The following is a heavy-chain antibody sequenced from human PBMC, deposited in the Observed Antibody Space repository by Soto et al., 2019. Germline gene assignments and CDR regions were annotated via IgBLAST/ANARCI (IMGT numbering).Heavy chain of an antibody. Sequence: QVQLVESGGGVVQPGGSLRLSCAAFGFTFSNYAMFWVRQSPGEGLEWVALISYDGRDESYVDSVKGRFSISRDNSKDTLYLQMDSLRAQDTAMYYCARRTAAAYYMDVWGKGTTVSVSS. CDR3: ARRTAAAYYMDV. D-gene: IGHD6-13*01. V-gene: IGHV3-30*03. CDR1: GFTFSNYA. J-gene: IGHJ6*03. CDR2: ISYDGRDE.